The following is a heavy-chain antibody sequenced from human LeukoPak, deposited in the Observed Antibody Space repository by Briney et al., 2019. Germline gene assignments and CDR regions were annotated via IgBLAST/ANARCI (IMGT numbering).Heavy chain of an antibody. CDR1: GYTFTGYD. CDR3: ARPYYSSGFFEGDWYFDL. D-gene: IGHD6-19*01. Sequence: ASVKVSCKASGYTFTGYDINWVRQATGQGLEWMGWMSPKSGNTAYAQKFQGRVTMTRNTSISTAYMELSSLRSEDTAVYFCARPYYSSGFFEGDWYFDLWGRGTLLTVSS. J-gene: IGHJ2*01. V-gene: IGHV1-8*01. CDR2: MSPKSGNT.